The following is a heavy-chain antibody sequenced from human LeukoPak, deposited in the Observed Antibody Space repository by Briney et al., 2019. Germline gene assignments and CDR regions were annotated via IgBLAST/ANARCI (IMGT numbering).Heavy chain of an antibody. J-gene: IGHJ6*02. D-gene: IGHD5-24*01. V-gene: IGHV3-48*03. CDR1: GFTFSNYE. CDR2: ISSSGGTM. CDR3: ARTEMCPYYYYGMDV. Sequence: GGSLRLSCAASGFTFSNYEMNWVRQAPGKGLEWIPFISSSGGTMYYADSVRGRFTLSRDNAKTSLYLQMNSLRAEDTAVYYCARTEMCPYYYYGMDVWGQGTTVTVSS.